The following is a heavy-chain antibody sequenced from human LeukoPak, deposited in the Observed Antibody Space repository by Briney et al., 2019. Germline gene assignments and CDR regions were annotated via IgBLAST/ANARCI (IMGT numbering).Heavy chain of an antibody. Sequence: ASVNVSCQASGGTFRRYSIRRVRQAPGQGLEWVGRIIPILGIANYAQKFQGRVTITADKSTSTAYMELSSLRSEDTAVYYCARDHRRIAAAGGFDPWGQGTLVTVSS. J-gene: IGHJ5*02. D-gene: IGHD6-13*01. CDR3: ARDHRRIAAAGGFDP. CDR2: IIPILGIA. CDR1: GGTFRRYS. V-gene: IGHV1-69*04.